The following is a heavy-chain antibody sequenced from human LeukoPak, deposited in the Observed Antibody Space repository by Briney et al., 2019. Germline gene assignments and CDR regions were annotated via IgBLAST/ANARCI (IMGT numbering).Heavy chain of an antibody. V-gene: IGHV1-3*01. CDR3: ARDRGSSWFYAFDI. CDR2: INAGNGNT. J-gene: IGHJ3*02. Sequence: ASVKVSCKASGYTFTSYAMHWVRQAPGQRLEWMGWINAGNGNTKYSQKFQGRVTITRDTSASTAYMELSSLRSEDTAVYYCARDRGSSWFYAFDIWGQGTMVTVSS. CDR1: GYTFTSYA. D-gene: IGHD6-13*01.